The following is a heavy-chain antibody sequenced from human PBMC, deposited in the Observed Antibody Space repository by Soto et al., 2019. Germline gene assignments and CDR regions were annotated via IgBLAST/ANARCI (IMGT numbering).Heavy chain of an antibody. V-gene: IGHV1-2*02. J-gene: IGHJ4*02. D-gene: IGHD3-9*01. CDR2: INPSSGGT. CDR1: GYTFTGYY. Sequence: ASVKVSCKASGYTFTGYYMRWVRQAPGQGLEWMGWINPSSGGTNYAQKFQGRVTMTRDTSISTAYMELSRLRSDDTAVYYCARVNYDILTGYYGDLDYWGQGTLVTVSS. CDR3: ARVNYDILTGYYGDLDY.